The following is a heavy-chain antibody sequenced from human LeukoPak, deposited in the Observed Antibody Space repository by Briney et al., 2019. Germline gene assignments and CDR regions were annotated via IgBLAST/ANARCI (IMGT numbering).Heavy chain of an antibody. J-gene: IGHJ6*03. CDR3: ARMVPITMVSYYYYMDV. CDR1: GGSFSGYY. V-gene: IGHV4-34*01. D-gene: IGHD3-10*01. CDR2: INQSGST. Sequence: PSETLSLTCAVYGGSFSGYYWSRIRQPPGKGPEGSGEINQSGSTNYNPSLKSRVTISVDTSKNQFSLKLSSVTAADTAVYYCARMVPITMVSYYYYMDVWGKGTTVTVSS.